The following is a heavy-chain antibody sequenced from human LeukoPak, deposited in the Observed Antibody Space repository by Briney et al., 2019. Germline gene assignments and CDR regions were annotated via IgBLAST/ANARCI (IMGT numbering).Heavy chain of an antibody. CDR3: ANQIATRARPFDP. D-gene: IGHD6-13*01. Sequence: GASVKVSCKASGYTFTSYYMHWVRQAPGQGLEWMGIINPSGGSTSYAQKFQGRVTMTRDMSTSTVYMELSSLRSEDTAVYYRANQIATRARPFDPWGQGTLVTVSS. J-gene: IGHJ5*02. CDR1: GYTFTSYY. V-gene: IGHV1-46*01. CDR2: INPSGGST.